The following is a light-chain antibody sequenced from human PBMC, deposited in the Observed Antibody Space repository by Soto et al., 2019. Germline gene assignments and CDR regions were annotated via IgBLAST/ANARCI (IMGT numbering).Light chain of an antibody. Sequence: DIQMTQSPSSLSASVGDRVTINSRASQGINNYLAWFQQKPGKAPKSLIYGASTLQRGFTSKFSGSGSGTDFTLTINSLQPEDFATDYCQQSSSYPYTFGQGTKREIK. CDR3: QQSSSYPYT. CDR2: GAS. V-gene: IGKV1-16*02. J-gene: IGKJ2*01. CDR1: QGINNY.